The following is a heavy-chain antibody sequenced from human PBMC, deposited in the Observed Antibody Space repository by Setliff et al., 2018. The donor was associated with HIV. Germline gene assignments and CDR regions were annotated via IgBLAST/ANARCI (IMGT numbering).Heavy chain of an antibody. Sequence: SETLSLTCAVSGYSISSGYFWGWIRQPPGKGLEWIGSAGSADYGGNAYYNPSLKSRVAISVDTSKNQFSLKLRSVTAADTAIYYCGRGPHIVGAPWAVIDYWAQGKPVTVSS. CDR3: GRGPHIVGAPWAVIDY. CDR1: GYSISSGYF. CDR2: AGSADYGGNA. J-gene: IGHJ4*02. D-gene: IGHD1-26*01. V-gene: IGHV4-38-2*01.